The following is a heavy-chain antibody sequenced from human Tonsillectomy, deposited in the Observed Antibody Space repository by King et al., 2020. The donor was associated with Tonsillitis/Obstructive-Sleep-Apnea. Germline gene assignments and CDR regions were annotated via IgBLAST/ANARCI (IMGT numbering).Heavy chain of an antibody. CDR2: SRPNNGDT. V-gene: IGHV1-18*01. J-gene: IGHJ1*01. CDR1: GYTFTSYD. CDR3: ARDYYDSSGYYHGYFQH. Sequence: VQLVQSGAEVKKPGASVKVSCKASGYTFTSYDITWVRQAPGQGLEWMGWSRPNNGDTNYAQKFQGRVIMTSDTSTSTAYMELRSLGSDDTAVYYCARDYYDSSGYYHGYFQHWGQGTLVTVSS. D-gene: IGHD3-22*01.